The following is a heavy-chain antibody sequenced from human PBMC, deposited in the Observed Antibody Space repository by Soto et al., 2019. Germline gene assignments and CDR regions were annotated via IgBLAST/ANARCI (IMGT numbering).Heavy chain of an antibody. Sequence: SETLSLTCFVSGYSITAGGYYWSWIRHHPGKGLEWIGSFYSSGSIIYNPSLRSRVSISGDTSSNQFSMSLTSVTAADTARYYCERMYSSGSGWFHPWGQGTLVTVSS. CDR2: FYSSGSI. D-gene: IGHD6-19*01. CDR1: GYSITAGGYY. J-gene: IGHJ5*02. V-gene: IGHV4-31*03. CDR3: ERMYSSGSGWFHP.